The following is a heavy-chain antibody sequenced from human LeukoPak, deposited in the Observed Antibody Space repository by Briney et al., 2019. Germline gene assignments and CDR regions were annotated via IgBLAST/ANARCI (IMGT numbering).Heavy chain of an antibody. J-gene: IGHJ4*02. CDR3: AAYSSGTGFGY. V-gene: IGHV3-23*01. CDR2: ISGSGGST. Sequence: GGSLRLSCAASGFTFSSYAMSWVRQAPGKGLEWVSAISGSGGSTYYADSVKGRFTISRDNSKNTLYLQMNSLRAEDTAVYYCAAYSSGTGFGYWGQGTLVTVSS. CDR1: GFTFSSYA. D-gene: IGHD6-19*01.